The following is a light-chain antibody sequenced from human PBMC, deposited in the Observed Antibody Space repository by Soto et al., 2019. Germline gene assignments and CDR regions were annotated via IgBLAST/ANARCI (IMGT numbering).Light chain of an antibody. CDR1: QSVSSY. V-gene: IGKV3-11*01. CDR3: QQRSNWPGT. CDR2: DAS. J-gene: IGKJ4*01. Sequence: EIVLTQSPATLSLSPGERATLSCRASQSVSSYFAWYKQKPGQAPRLLNYDASNRATGIPARFSGSGSGTDFPLTISSLEPEDFAVYYCQQRSNWPGTFGGETKVEIK.